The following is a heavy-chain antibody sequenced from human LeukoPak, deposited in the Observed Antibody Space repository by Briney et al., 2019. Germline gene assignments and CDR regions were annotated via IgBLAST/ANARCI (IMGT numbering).Heavy chain of an antibody. CDR3: ASGFKYYYDSSGYYSYYYMDV. V-gene: IGHV3-13*01. J-gene: IGHJ6*03. D-gene: IGHD3-22*01. CDR2: IGTAGDT. Sequence: PGGSLRLSCAASGFTFSSYDMHWVRQATGKGLEWVSAIGTAGDTYYPGSVKGRFTISRDNAKNSLYLQMNSLRAEDTAVYYCASGFKYYYDSSGYYSYYYMDVWGKGTTVTVSS. CDR1: GFTFSSYD.